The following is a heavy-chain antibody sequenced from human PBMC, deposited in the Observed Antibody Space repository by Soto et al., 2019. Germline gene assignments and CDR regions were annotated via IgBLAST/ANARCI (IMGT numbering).Heavy chain of an antibody. CDR3: ARHNKQWLGAEYFQH. CDR2: IYYSGST. J-gene: IGHJ1*01. D-gene: IGHD6-19*01. Sequence: SETLSLTCTVSGGSISSSSYYWGWIRQPPGKGLEWIGSIYYSGSTYYNPSLKSRVTISVDTSKNQFSLKLSSVTAADTAVYYCARHNKQWLGAEYFQHWGQGTLVTVSS. V-gene: IGHV4-39*01. CDR1: GGSISSSSYY.